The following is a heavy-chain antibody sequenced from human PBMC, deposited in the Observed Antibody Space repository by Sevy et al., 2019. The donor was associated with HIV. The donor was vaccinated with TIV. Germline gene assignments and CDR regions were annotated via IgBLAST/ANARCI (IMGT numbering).Heavy chain of an antibody. J-gene: IGHJ6*02. CDR2: INHSGST. Sequence: SETLSLTCAVYGGSFSGYYWSWIRQPPGKGLEWIGEINHSGSTNYNPSLKSRVTISVDTSKNQFSLKLSSVTAADTAVYYCARGRLYFQGIYPLYYYYGMDVWGQGTTVTVSS. CDR3: ARGRLYFQGIYPLYYYYGMDV. CDR1: GGSFSGYY. V-gene: IGHV4-34*01. D-gene: IGHD3-9*01.